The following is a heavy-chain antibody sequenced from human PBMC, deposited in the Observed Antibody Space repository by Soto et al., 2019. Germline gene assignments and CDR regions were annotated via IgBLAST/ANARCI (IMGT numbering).Heavy chain of an antibody. V-gene: IGHV3-48*02. CDR2: ISSSSTI. D-gene: IGHD4-17*01. CDR1: GFTFSSYS. Sequence: GGSLRLSCAASGFTFSSYSVNWVRQAPGKGLEWVSYISSSSTIYYADSVKGRFTISRDNAKNSLYLQMNSLRDEDTAVYYCARENYGDYLNWFDPWGQGTLVTVSS. CDR3: ARENYGDYLNWFDP. J-gene: IGHJ5*02.